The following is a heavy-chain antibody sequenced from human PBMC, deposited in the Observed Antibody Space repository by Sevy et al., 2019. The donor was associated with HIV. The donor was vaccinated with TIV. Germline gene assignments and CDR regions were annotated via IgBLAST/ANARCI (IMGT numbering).Heavy chain of an antibody. D-gene: IGHD3-22*01. CDR2: ISRSSSTI. V-gene: IGHV3-48*02. CDR3: ARERKMYDSRGYYFQFDG. J-gene: IGHJ4*02. Sequence: GGSLRLSCAASGFTFSSYSMNWVRQAPGKGLEWVSYISRSSSTIYYAGSVKGRCSISRDNAKNSLYLQMNSLRDEDTVVYYCARERKMYDSRGYYFQFDGGGPGTLVTVSS. CDR1: GFTFSSYS.